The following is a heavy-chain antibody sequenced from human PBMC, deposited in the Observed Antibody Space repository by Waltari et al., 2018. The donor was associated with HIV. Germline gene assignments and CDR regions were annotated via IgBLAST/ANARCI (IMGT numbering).Heavy chain of an antibody. CDR1: GFLSRTSH. J-gene: IGHJ4*02. D-gene: IGHD4-4*01. Sequence: EVKLVESGGGSAQPGGYLSVPCAACGFLSRTSHMHWVRQAPVKGLVWVSRINSDWSSTSYADSVKGRFTISRDNAKNTVYLQMNSLRAEDTAVYYCARGGSKPLDYWGQGTLVTVSS. CDR3: ARGGSKPLDY. CDR2: INSDWSST. V-gene: IGHV3-74*01.